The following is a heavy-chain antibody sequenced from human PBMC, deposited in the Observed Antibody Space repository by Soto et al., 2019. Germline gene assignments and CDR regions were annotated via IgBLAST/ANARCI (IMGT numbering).Heavy chain of an antibody. CDR1: GGSISSGDYY. D-gene: IGHD6-13*01. CDR2: IYYSGST. V-gene: IGHV4-30-4*01. J-gene: IGHJ4*02. Sequence: PSETLSLTCTVSGGSISSGDYYWSWIRQPPGKGLEWIGYIYYSGSTYYNPSLKSRVTISVDTSKNQFSLKLSSVTAADTAVYYCASSIAAAGIPFDYWGQGTLVTVSS. CDR3: ASSIAAAGIPFDY.